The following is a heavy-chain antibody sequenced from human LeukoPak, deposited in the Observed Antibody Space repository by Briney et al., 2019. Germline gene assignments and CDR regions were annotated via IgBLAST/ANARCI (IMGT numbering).Heavy chain of an antibody. CDR1: GITLSNYG. V-gene: IGHV3-23*01. CDR2: ISDSGGRT. Sequence: GGSLRLSCAVSGITLSNYGMSWVRQALGKGLEWVAGISDSGGRTNYADSAKGRFTISRDNPKNTLYLQMNSLRAEDTAVYFCAKRGVVIRVILVGFHKEAYYFDSWGQGALVTVSS. D-gene: IGHD3-22*01. CDR3: AKRGVVIRVILVGFHKEAYYFDS. J-gene: IGHJ4*02.